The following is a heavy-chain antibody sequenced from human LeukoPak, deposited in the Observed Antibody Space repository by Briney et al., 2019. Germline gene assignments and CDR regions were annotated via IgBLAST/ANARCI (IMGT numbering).Heavy chain of an antibody. D-gene: IGHD3-22*01. J-gene: IGHJ3*02. CDR1: GGSISSSSYY. V-gene: IGHV4-39*07. CDR2: IYYSGST. Sequence: PSETLSLTCTVSGGSISSSSYYWGWIRQPPGKGLEWIGSIYYSGSTYYNPSLKSRVTISVDKSKNQFSLKLTSATAADTAVYYCARLQRITMNAFDIWGQGTMVTVSS. CDR3: ARLQRITMNAFDI.